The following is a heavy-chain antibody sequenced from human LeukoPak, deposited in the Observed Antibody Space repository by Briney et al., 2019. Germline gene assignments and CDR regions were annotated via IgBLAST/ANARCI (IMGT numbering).Heavy chain of an antibody. CDR2: IYYSATT. V-gene: IGHV4-59*01. CDR1: GDSISSYY. Sequence: SETLSLTCTVSGDSISSYYWTWIRQPPGKGLEWIGYIYYSATTNYNPSLKSRVTISADTSKNQFSLKLSSVTAADTAVYYCARGPYYGLDVWGQGTTVTVSS. J-gene: IGHJ6*02. CDR3: ARGPYYGLDV.